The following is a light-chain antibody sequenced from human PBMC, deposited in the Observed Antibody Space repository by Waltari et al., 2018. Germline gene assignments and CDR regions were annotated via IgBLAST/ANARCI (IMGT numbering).Light chain of an antibody. V-gene: IGKV1-6*01. CDR1: EDIRND. Sequence: AIQMTQSXSPLSASVGDXVXITCRASEDIRNDLGWYQQKPGKAPRLLIFAASTLQSGVPSRFSGSGSGTDFTLTISSLQPEDFATYFCLQDYIFPLTFGGGTTVEI. J-gene: IGKJ4*01. CDR3: LQDYIFPLT. CDR2: AAS.